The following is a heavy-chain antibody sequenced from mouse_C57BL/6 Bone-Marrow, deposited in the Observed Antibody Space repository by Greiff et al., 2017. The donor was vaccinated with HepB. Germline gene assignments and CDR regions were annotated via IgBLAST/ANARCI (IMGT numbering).Heavy chain of an antibody. Sequence: QVQLQQPGAELVKPGASVKLSCKASGYTFNSFWMHWVKQSPGQGLVWIGMIQPNSGRTNYNAKFKSKATLTVDKSSSTAYMQLRSLTSEDSAVYYCTRRGIYDYALYYWGQGTTLTVSS. D-gene: IGHD2-4*01. V-gene: IGHV1-64*01. CDR1: GYTFNSFW. CDR2: IQPNSGRT. CDR3: TRRGIYDYALYY. J-gene: IGHJ2*01.